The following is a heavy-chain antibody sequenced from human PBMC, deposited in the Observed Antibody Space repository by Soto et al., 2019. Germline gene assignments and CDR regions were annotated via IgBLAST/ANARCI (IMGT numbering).Heavy chain of an antibody. CDR1: GGSISSSSYY. CDR3: ASLTGAYSSTWYIFDY. V-gene: IGHV4-39*01. J-gene: IGHJ4*02. Sequence: SETLSLTCTVSGGSISSSSYYWGWIRQPPGKGLEWIGSIYYSGSTYYNPSLKSRVTISVDTSKNQFSLKLSSVTAADTAVYYCASLTGAYSSTWYIFDYWGQGTLVTAPQ. CDR2: IYYSGST. D-gene: IGHD6-13*01.